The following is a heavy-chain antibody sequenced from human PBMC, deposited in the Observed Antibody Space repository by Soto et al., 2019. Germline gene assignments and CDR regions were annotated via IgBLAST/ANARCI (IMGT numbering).Heavy chain of an antibody. CDR1: GGSISSSSYY. CDR3: ARDHGDRDY. V-gene: IGHV4-39*07. D-gene: IGHD7-27*01. Sequence: SETLSLTCTVSGGSISSSSYYWGWIRQPPGKGLEWIGRIYYSGSTYYNPSLKSRVTISVDTSKNQFSLKLSSVTAADPAVYYGARDHGDRDYWGQGTLVTVSS. CDR2: IYYSGST. J-gene: IGHJ4*02.